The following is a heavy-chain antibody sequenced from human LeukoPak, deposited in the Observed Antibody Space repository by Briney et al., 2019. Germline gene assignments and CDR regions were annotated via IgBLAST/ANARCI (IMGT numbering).Heavy chain of an antibody. D-gene: IGHD1-1*01. CDR2: IYYSGST. Sequence: SETLSFNCTVSGGSISCYYWRWLRQPPGKGLEWFGYIYYSGSTNYSPSLKSRVTIAVDTSKNQFSLKLSSVTAADTAVYYCAVRADQLVDYWGQGTLVTVSS. J-gene: IGHJ4*02. CDR3: AVRADQLVDY. V-gene: IGHV4-59*01. CDR1: GGSISCYY.